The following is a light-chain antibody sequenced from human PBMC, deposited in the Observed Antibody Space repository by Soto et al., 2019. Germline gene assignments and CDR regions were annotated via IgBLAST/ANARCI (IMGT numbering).Light chain of an antibody. CDR3: QQYYSIPPA. CDR1: QSVLYSSNNTNY. J-gene: IGKJ1*01. V-gene: IGKV4-1*01. CDR2: WAS. Sequence: DIVMTQSPDSLAVSLGERATINCKSSQSVLYSSNNTNYLAWYQQKPGQPPKLIIYWASTRESGIPDRFSGRGYATDCDLTIISLQAEDVAVYCCQQYYSIPPAVGQGTKVEIK.